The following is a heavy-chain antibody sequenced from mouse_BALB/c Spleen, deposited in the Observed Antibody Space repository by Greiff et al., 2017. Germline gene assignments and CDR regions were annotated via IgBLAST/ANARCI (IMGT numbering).Heavy chain of an antibody. J-gene: IGHJ3*01. V-gene: IGHV5-12-2*01. CDR2: ISNGGGST. CDR3: ARPYYGYDGTWFAY. Sequence: DVHLVESGGGLVQPGGSLKLSCAASGFTFSSYTMSWVRQTPEKRLEWVAYISNGGGSTYYPDTVKGRFTISRDNAKNTLYLQMSSLKSEDTAMYYCARPYYGYDGTWFAYWGQGTLVTVSA. CDR1: GFTFSSYT. D-gene: IGHD2-2*01.